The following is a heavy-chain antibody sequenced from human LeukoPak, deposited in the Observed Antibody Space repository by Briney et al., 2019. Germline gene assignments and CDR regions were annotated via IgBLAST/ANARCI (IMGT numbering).Heavy chain of an antibody. J-gene: IGHJ4*02. CDR3: ARSTAAGTIHFDY. V-gene: IGHV3-21*01. CDR2: ISSSSSYI. D-gene: IGHD6-13*01. CDR1: GFTFSSYS. Sequence: PGGSLRLSCAASGFTFSSYSMNWVPQAPGKGLEWVSSISSSSSYIYYADSVKGRFTISRDNAKNSLYLQMNSLRAEDTAVYYCARSTAAGTIHFDYWGQGTLVTVSS.